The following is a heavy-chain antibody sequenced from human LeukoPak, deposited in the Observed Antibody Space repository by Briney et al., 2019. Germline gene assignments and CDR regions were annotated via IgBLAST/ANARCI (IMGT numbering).Heavy chain of an antibody. V-gene: IGHV1-3*01. CDR2: INAGNGDT. CDR1: GYSFSSYA. J-gene: IGHJ4*02. D-gene: IGHD2-15*01. CDR3: AIHCSGGSCSPSYYFDY. Sequence: ASVKVSCKASGYSFSSYAIQWLRQAPGQRLEWMGWINAGNGDTKYSQKFQDRVTITRYTSASTAYMELSSLRSEDTAVYYCAIHCSGGSCSPSYYFDYWGQGTLVTVSS.